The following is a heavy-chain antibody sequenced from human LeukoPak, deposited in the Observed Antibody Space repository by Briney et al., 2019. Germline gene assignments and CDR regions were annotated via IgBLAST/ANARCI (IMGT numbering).Heavy chain of an antibody. Sequence: PGGSLRLSCAASGFTFSSYSMHWVRQAPGKGLEWVAVISYDGSNKYYADSVKGRFTISRDNSKNTLYLQMNSLRAEDTAVYYCAKTIGSYPPYYFDYWGQGTLVTVSS. CDR3: AKTIGSYPPYYFDY. CDR1: GFTFSSYS. D-gene: IGHD1-26*01. J-gene: IGHJ4*02. CDR2: ISYDGSNK. V-gene: IGHV3-30*18.